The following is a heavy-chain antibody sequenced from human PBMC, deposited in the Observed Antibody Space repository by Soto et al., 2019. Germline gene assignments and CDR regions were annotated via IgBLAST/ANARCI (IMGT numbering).Heavy chain of an antibody. CDR1: GGSISSGDYY. J-gene: IGHJ4*02. Sequence: QVQLQESGPGLVKPSQTLSLTCTVSGGSISSGDYYWSWIRQPPGKGLEWIGYVCYSGSTYYNPSHKGRGTIAVDTSKCWFSLKLSSGTASDTAVYWCASNSYEYTFCVYWGQGTLVSVSS. D-gene: IGHD5-18*01. CDR3: ASNSYEYTFCVY. V-gene: IGHV4-30-4*01. CDR2: VCYSGST.